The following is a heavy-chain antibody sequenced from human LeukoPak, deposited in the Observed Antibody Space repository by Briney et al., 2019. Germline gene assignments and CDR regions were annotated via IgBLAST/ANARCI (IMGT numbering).Heavy chain of an antibody. D-gene: IGHD1-7*01. CDR3: ARGAYNWNSYYFDY. CDR2: IYHSGST. Sequence: SETLSLTCTVSGGSISSSNWWSWVRQPPGKGLEWIGEIYHSGSTNYNPSLKSRVTISVDKSKNQFSLKLSSVTAADTAVYYCARGAYNWNSYYFDYWGQGTLVTVSS. CDR1: GGSISSSNW. V-gene: IGHV4-4*02. J-gene: IGHJ4*02.